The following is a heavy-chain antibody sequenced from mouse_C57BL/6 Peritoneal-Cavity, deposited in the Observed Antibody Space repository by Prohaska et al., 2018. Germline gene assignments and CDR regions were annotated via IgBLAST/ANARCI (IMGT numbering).Heavy chain of an antibody. CDR3: ARPDDYAWFAY. Sequence: EVKLLQSGGGLVQPGGSLKLSCAASGIAFSRYWMSWVRRAPGKGLEWIGESNPDSSTINYAPSLKDKFIISRDNAKNTLYLQMSKVRSEDTALYFCARPDDYAWFAYWGQGTLVTVSA. J-gene: IGHJ3*01. D-gene: IGHD2-4*01. CDR1: GIAFSRYW. CDR2: SNPDSSTI. V-gene: IGHV4-1*01.